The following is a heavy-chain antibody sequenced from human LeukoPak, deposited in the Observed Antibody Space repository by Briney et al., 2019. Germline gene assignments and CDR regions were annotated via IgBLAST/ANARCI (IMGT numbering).Heavy chain of an antibody. J-gene: IGHJ4*02. Sequence: SETLSLTCAVYGGSFSGYYWSWIRQPPGKGLEWIGEINHSGSTNYKPSLKSRVTISVDTSKNQFSLKLSSVTAADTAVYYCARAGNGYSSSWYVSHFDYWGRGTLVTVSS. CDR1: GGSFSGYY. CDR2: INHSGST. D-gene: IGHD6-13*01. CDR3: ARAGNGYSSSWYVSHFDY. V-gene: IGHV4-34*01.